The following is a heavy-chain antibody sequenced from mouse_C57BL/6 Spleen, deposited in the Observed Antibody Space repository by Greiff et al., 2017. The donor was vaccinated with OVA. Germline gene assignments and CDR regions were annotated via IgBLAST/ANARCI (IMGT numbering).Heavy chain of an antibody. V-gene: IGHV5-17*01. CDR1: GFTFSDYG. CDR2: ISGGSSTI. Sequence: EVMLVESGGGLVKPGGSLKLSCAASGFTFSDYGMHWVRQAPEKGLEWLAYISGGSSTIYYTDTVKGRFTISRDNPKNTLFLQMTSLRSEDTAMYYCARGDWPYYFDYWGQGTTLTVSS. J-gene: IGHJ2*01. D-gene: IGHD3-3*01. CDR3: ARGDWPYYFDY.